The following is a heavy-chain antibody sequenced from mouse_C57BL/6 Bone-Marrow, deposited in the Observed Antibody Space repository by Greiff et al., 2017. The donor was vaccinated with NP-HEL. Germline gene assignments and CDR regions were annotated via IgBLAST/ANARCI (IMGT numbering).Heavy chain of an antibody. D-gene: IGHD1-1*01. J-gene: IGHJ1*03. Sequence: EVKLQESEGGLVQPGSSMKLSCTASGFTFSDYYMAWVRQVPEKGLEWVANINYDGSSTYYLDSLKSRFIISRDNAKNILYLQMSSLKSEDTATYYCARDRWGSSLRYFDVWGTGTTVTVSS. CDR1: GFTFSDYY. CDR3: ARDRWGSSLRYFDV. CDR2: INYDGSST. V-gene: IGHV5-16*01.